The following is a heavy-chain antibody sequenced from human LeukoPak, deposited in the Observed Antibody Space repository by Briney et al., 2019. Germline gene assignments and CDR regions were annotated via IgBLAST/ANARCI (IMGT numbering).Heavy chain of an antibody. CDR1: GYTFTSYG. Sequence: GASVKVSCKASGYTFTSYGISWVRQAPGQGLEWMGWISAYNGNTNYAQKFQGRVTITADKSTSTAYMELSSLRSEDTAVYYCARGEHSSSSHFSYYYYYMDVWGKGTTVTVSS. CDR2: ISAYNGNT. J-gene: IGHJ6*03. V-gene: IGHV1-18*01. D-gene: IGHD6-6*01. CDR3: ARGEHSSSSHFSYYYYYMDV.